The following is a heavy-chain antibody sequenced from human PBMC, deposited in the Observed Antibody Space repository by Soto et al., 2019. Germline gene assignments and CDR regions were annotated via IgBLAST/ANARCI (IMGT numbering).Heavy chain of an antibody. CDR2: ISPKSTYR. D-gene: IGHD2-21*01. CDR3: VRGGGGGLFEH. Sequence: GGSLRLSCPTSGFPFSDYYMSWIRQAPGKGLEWLSHISPKSTYRNYADSVKGRFTISRDNTKSSLFLQMNSLGVEDTAVYYCVRGGGGGLFEHWGQGTLVTVSS. CDR1: GFPFSDYY. J-gene: IGHJ4*02. V-gene: IGHV3-11*06.